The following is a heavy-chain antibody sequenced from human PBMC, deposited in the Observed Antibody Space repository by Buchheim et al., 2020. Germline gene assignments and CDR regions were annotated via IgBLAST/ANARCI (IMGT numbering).Heavy chain of an antibody. V-gene: IGHV3-23*01. CDR2: VGSGGTP. Sequence: EVQLLESGGDLVQPGGSLRLSCAASAFTLSSSAMRWVRQAPGKGLEWISTVGSGGTPYYADSGKGRVTISRDNSKNTLYLEMNSLRAEDTAIYYCARGSGYYFDFWGPGTL. J-gene: IGHJ4*02. CDR1: AFTLSSSA. CDR3: ARGSGYYFDF.